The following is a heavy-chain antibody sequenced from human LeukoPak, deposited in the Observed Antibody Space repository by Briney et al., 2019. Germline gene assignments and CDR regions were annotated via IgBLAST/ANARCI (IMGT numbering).Heavy chain of an antibody. V-gene: IGHV3-7*05. Sequence: GGSLRLSCAASGFTFSSYWMIWVRQAPGKGLEWVANIQQDGSEKYYVDSVKGRFTISRDNAKNPLYLQMNSLRAEDTAVYYCARNPPRYFNWGQGTLVTVSS. CDR3: ARNPPRYFN. CDR1: GFTFSSYW. J-gene: IGHJ4*02. D-gene: IGHD1-26*01. CDR2: IQQDGSEK.